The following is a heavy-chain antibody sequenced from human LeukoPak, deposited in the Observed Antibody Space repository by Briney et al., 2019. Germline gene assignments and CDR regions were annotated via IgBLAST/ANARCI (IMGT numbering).Heavy chain of an antibody. J-gene: IGHJ4*02. D-gene: IGHD3-10*01. CDR3: TTDLGITMIRGVIVN. CDR2: IKSKGDGETA. Sequence: PGGPLRLSCAASGFGFNNAWMSWVRQAPGKGLEWVGRIKSKGDGETADYAAPLKGRFTMSRDDAKATVYLQINSLITEDTAMYYCTTDLGITMIRGVIVNWGQGTLVTVSS. V-gene: IGHV3-15*01. CDR1: GFGFNNAW.